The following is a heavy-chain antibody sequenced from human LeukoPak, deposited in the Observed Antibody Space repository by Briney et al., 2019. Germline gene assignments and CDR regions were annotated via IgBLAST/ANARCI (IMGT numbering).Heavy chain of an antibody. J-gene: IGHJ4*02. CDR1: GGSFSGYY. D-gene: IGHD6-13*01. Sequence: SQTLSLTCAVYGGSFSGYYWSWIRQPPGKGLEWSGEINHSGSTNYNPSLKSRVNISVDTSKNQFSLKLSSVTAADTAVYYCARTYSSSWDIDYWGQGTLVTVSS. CDR3: ARTYSSSWDIDY. CDR2: INHSGST. V-gene: IGHV4-34*01.